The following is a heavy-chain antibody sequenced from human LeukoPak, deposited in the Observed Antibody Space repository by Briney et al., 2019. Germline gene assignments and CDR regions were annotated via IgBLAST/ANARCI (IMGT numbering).Heavy chain of an antibody. Sequence: SVKVSCKASGGTFSSYAISWVRQAPGQGLEWMGGIIPIFGTANYAQKFQGRVTITADESTSTAYMELSSLRSEDTAVYYCARGTRSGYYNDFDYWGQGTLVTVSS. V-gene: IGHV1-69*13. D-gene: IGHD3-22*01. CDR3: ARGTRSGYYNDFDY. CDR2: IIPIFGTA. J-gene: IGHJ4*02. CDR1: GGTFSSYA.